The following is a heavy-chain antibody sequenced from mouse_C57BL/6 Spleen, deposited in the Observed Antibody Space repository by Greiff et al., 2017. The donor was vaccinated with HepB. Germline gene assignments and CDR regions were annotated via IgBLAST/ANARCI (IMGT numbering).Heavy chain of an antibody. V-gene: IGHV5-9-1*02. J-gene: IGHJ2*01. CDR2: ISSGGDYI. Sequence: EVKLMESGEGLVKPGGSLKLSCAASGFTFSSYAMSWVRQTPEKRLEWVAYISSGGDYIYYADTVKGRFTISRDNARNTLYLQMSSLKSEDTAMYYCTREDYYGSSYWGQGTTLTVSS. CDR3: TREDYYGSSY. D-gene: IGHD1-1*01. CDR1: GFTFSSYA.